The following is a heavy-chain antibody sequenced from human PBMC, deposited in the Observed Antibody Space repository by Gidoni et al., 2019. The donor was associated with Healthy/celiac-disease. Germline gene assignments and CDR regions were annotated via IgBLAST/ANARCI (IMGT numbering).Heavy chain of an antibody. CDR2: IVVGSGNT. CDR1: GFTFTSSA. V-gene: IGHV1-58*01. D-gene: IGHD1-1*01. Sequence: QMQLVQSGPEVKKPGPSVTVSCKASGFTFTSSAPALTPMPRGQRLEWIGGIVVGSGNTNYAQKFQERVTITRDMSTSTAYMELSSLRSEDTAVYYCAADYSKRTSGMDVWGQGTTVTVSS. J-gene: IGHJ6*02. CDR3: AADYSKRTSGMDV.